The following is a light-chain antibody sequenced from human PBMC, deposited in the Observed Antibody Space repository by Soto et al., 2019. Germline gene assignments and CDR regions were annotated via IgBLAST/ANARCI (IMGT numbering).Light chain of an antibody. Sequence: DIQMTQSPSAMSASVGDRVTITCRASQGIGNYLAWFQQKPGKVPKRLIYGASNLQSGVPSRFSGSGSGSEFTLTISSLQAEDFATYFCLQHNTDPWTFGQGTKVEIK. CDR1: QGIGNY. V-gene: IGKV1-17*03. CDR2: GAS. CDR3: LQHNTDPWT. J-gene: IGKJ1*01.